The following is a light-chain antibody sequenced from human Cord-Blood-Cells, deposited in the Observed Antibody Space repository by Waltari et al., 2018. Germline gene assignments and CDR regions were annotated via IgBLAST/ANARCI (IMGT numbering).Light chain of an antibody. CDR2: PDS. CDR1: KLGDKY. CDR3: QAWDSSTVV. Sequence: SYELTQPPSVSVSPGQTASITCSGDKLGDKYACWYQQKPGQSPVLVIYPDSKRPSGIPERFSGSNAGNKAALTISGTQAMDEADYYCQAWDSSTVVFGGGTKLTVL. J-gene: IGLJ2*01. V-gene: IGLV3-1*01.